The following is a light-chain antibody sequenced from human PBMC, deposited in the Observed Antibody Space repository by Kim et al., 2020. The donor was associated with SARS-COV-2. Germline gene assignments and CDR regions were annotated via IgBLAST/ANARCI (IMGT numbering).Light chain of an antibody. CDR1: KLGDKY. CDR2: EDS. Sequence: SYELTQPPSVSVSPGQTASIPCSGDKLGDKYVCWYQQKPGQSPVVVIYEDSKRPSGFPERFSGSNSGNTATLTISGTQTMDEADYYCPAWDSSTGVFGGG. J-gene: IGLJ3*02. CDR3: PAWDSSTGV. V-gene: IGLV3-1*01.